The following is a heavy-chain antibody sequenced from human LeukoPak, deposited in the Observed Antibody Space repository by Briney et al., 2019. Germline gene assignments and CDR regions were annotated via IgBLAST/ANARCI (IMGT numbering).Heavy chain of an antibody. CDR1: GFTFSTYD. CDR3: ENDETYSSSWHTSAHPSKFDY. D-gene: IGHD6-13*01. J-gene: IGHJ4*02. CDR2: ISASDGKT. Sequence: GGSLRLSCAASGFTFSTYDMSWVRQAPGKGLEWVSAISASDGKTYFADSVKGRFTISRDTSKNTLTLQMNSLRAEESAVSSCENDETYSSSWHTSAHPSKFDYWGQGTLVTVSS. V-gene: IGHV3-23*01.